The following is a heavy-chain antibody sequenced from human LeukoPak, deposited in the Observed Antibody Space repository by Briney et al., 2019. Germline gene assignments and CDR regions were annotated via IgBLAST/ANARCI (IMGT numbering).Heavy chain of an antibody. D-gene: IGHD6-13*01. J-gene: IGHJ4*02. CDR3: ARDVYAAAKIAAAGTIMDY. CDR1: DFTFSSYA. V-gene: IGHV3-48*04. CDR2: IGSGGSTI. Sequence: GGSLRLSCSASDFTFSSYAMSWVRQAPGKGLEWVAYIGSGGSTIYYADSVKGRFTISRDNAKNSLYLQMNSLRAEDTAVYYCARDVYAAAKIAAAGTIMDYWGQGTLVTVSS.